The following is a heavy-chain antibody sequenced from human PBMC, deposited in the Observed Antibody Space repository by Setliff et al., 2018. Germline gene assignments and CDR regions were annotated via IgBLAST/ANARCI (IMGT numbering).Heavy chain of an antibody. Sequence: ASVKDSCKASGGTFSSYASSWVRQAPGQGLEWMGGIIPIFGTANYAQKFQGRVTMTRNTSISTAYMELSSLRSEDTAVYYCARSWGYYNFWSGYPHMRAYYYYYMDVWGKGTTVTVSS. CDR2: IIPIFGTA. CDR3: ARSWGYYNFWSGYPHMRAYYYYYMDV. V-gene: IGHV1-69*05. J-gene: IGHJ6*03. D-gene: IGHD3-3*01. CDR1: GGTFSSYA.